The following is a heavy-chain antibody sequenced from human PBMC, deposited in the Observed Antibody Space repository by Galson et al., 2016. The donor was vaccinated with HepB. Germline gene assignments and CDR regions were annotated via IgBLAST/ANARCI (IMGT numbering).Heavy chain of an antibody. J-gene: IGHJ4*02. CDR2: ISHTGNT. Sequence: SETLSLTCAVSGDSISSNHWWSWVRQSPEKGLEWIGEISHTGNTNYNPSLVSRVTISSDKSKNQFSLRLTYVTAADTAVYYCARGTLGTTASMAFDYWGQGTLVSVSS. CDR1: GDSISSNHW. D-gene: IGHD1/OR15-1a*01. V-gene: IGHV4-4*02. CDR3: ARGTLGTTASMAFDY.